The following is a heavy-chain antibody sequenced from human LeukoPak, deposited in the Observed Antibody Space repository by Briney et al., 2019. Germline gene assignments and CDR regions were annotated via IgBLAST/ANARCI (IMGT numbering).Heavy chain of an antibody. J-gene: IGHJ5*02. D-gene: IGHD6-19*01. CDR3: ARGVEWLVPPSGA. CDR2: IYYSGST. CDR1: GGSISSSSYY. V-gene: IGHV4-39*01. Sequence: SETLSLTCTVSGGSISSSSYYWGWIRQPPGKGLEWIGSIYYSGSTYYNPSLKSRVTISVDTSKNQFSLKLSSVTAADTAVYYCARGVEWLVPPSGAWGQGTLVTVSS.